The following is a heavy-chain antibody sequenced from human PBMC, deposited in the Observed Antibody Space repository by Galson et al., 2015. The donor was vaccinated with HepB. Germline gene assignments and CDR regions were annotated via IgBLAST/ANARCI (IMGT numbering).Heavy chain of an antibody. V-gene: IGHV5-51*01. D-gene: IGHD2-15*01. J-gene: IGHJ3*02. Sequence: QSGAEVKKPGEALKISCKGSGYSFTTYWIGWVRQMPGKGLEWMGIIYPGDSETTYSPSFEGHVALSADKSMTTAYLQWSSLKASDTAIYYCARYCSGGSCYSNLFPLRGFDIWGQGTMVTVSS. CDR3: ARYCSGGSCYSNLFPLRGFDI. CDR1: GYSFTTYW. CDR2: IYPGDSET.